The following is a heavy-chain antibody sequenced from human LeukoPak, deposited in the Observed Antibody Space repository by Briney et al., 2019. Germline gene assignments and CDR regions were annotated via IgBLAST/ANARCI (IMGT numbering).Heavy chain of an antibody. CDR2: ISWNSGSI. CDR3: AKVSVLEYFQH. D-gene: IGHD1-1*01. CDR1: GFTFDDYA. Sequence: GGSLRLSCAASGFTFDDYAMHWVRQAPGKGLEWVSGISWNSGSIGYADSVKGRFTISRDNAKNSLYLQMNSLRAEDTAVYYCAKVSVLEYFQHWGQGTLVTVSS. V-gene: IGHV3-9*01. J-gene: IGHJ1*01.